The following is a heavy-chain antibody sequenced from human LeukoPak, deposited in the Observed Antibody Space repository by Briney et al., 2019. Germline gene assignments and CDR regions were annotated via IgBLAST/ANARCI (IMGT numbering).Heavy chain of an antibody. Sequence: SQTLSLTCAISGDSFSNNIATWNWIRQSPSRGLEWLGRTYYRSRWGNDYAISVKSRITVNPDTSKNQFSLHLNSVTPEDTAVYYCAGRLTQYDCFDPWGQGILVTVSS. D-gene: IGHD2-2*01. CDR1: GDSFSNNIAT. CDR2: TYYRSRWGN. CDR3: AGRLTQYDCFDP. J-gene: IGHJ5*02. V-gene: IGHV6-1*01.